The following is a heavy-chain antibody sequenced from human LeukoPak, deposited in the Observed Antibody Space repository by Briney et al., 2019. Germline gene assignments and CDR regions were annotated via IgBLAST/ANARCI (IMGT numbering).Heavy chain of an antibody. V-gene: IGHV4-39*02. D-gene: IGHD2-21*02. CDR3: TRDIGDFVSDF. J-gene: IGHJ4*02. CDR1: GGSIGSGYY. Sequence: PSETLSLTCTVSGGSIGSGYYWAWIRQPPGKGLEWIGSIHYGGTIHYNPSLQSRVTISADTSKNQFALDLRSVTAADTAVYYCTRDIGDFVSDFWGQGTLVTVSS. CDR2: IHYGGTI.